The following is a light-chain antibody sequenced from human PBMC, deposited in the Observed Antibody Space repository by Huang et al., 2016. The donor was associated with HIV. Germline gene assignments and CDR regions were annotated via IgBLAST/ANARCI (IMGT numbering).Light chain of an antibody. CDR1: QSVSSN. J-gene: IGKJ1*01. CDR3: QQYNDWLWT. CDR2: GAS. V-gene: IGKV3-15*01. Sequence: EIVMTQSPATLSVSPGESATLSCSASQSVSSNLAWFQQKPGQAPRLLIYGASTRATGISARFSVSGSGSEFTLTISSLQSEDFAVYYCQQYNDWLWTFGQGTKVEIK.